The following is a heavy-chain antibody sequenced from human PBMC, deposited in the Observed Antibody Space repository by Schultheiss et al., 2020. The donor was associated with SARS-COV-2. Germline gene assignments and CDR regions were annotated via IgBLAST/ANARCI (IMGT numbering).Heavy chain of an antibody. D-gene: IGHD3-9*01. V-gene: IGHV4-61*01. CDR3: ARGPLHYDSLTGYYPLVFDI. Sequence: SETLSLTCTVSYNSISTGYYWGWVRQPPGKGLEWIGNIYYMGSINYNPSLKSRVTISLDTSKNQFALKLSSVTAADTAVYYCARGPLHYDSLTGYYPLVFDIWGQGTMVTVSS. J-gene: IGHJ3*02. CDR1: YNSISTGYY. CDR2: IYYMGSI.